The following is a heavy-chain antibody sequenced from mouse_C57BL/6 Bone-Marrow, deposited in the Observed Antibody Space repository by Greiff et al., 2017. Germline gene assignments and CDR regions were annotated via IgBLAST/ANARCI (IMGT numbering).Heavy chain of an antibody. CDR3: TRGREDYAMDY. J-gene: IGHJ4*01. CDR2: ISSGGDYI. CDR1: GFTFSSYA. Sequence: VQLKESGEGLVKPGGSLKLSCAASGFTFSSYAMSWVRQTPEKRLEWVAYISSGGDYIYYADTVKGRFTISRDNARNTLYLQMSSLKSDDTAMYYCTRGREDYAMDYWGQGTSVTVSS. V-gene: IGHV5-9-1*02.